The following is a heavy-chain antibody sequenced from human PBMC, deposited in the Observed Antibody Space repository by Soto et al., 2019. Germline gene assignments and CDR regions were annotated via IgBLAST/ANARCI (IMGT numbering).Heavy chain of an antibody. V-gene: IGHV3-33*08. CDR2: IRYDGSDE. J-gene: IGHJ4*02. CDR3: ARAGVGATPFFGSLDY. CDR1: ASIFKGHG. Sequence: QVQLAESGGGVVQPGGSLRLSCAASASIFKGHGMHWVRQAPGKGLEWVAIIRYDGSDEHYGDSVEGRFTISRDNSKNMLYLQRNGLRAEDTVVYYCARAGVGATPFFGSLDYWAQGTLVTVSS. D-gene: IGHD1-26*01.